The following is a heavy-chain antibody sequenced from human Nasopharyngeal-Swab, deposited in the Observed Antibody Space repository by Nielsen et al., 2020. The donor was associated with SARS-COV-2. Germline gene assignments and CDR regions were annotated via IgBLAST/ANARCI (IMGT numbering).Heavy chain of an antibody. J-gene: IGHJ6*03. Sequence: SETLSLTCTVSGGSISSSSYYWGWIRQPPGKGLEWIGSIYYSGSTYYNPSLKSRVTISVDTSKNQFSLKLSSVTAADTAVYYCARRDGGPRNYYYYMDVWGKGTTVTVSS. CDR2: IYYSGST. CDR1: GGSISSSSYY. CDR3: ARRDGGPRNYYYYMDV. V-gene: IGHV4-39*01.